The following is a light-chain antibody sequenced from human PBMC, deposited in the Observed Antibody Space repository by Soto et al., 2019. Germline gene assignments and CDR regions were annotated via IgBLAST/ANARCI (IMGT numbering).Light chain of an antibody. V-gene: IGKV1-39*01. CDR2: AAS. CDR3: QQSYSTPLT. CDR1: QGVSRF. J-gene: IGKJ4*01. Sequence: DIQMTQSPSSLSASVGDGVTITCRARQGVSRFLNWYQQKPGKAPKLLIYAASSLQSGVPSRFSGSGSGTDFTLTISSLQPEDFATYYCQQSYSTPLTFGGGTKVEIK.